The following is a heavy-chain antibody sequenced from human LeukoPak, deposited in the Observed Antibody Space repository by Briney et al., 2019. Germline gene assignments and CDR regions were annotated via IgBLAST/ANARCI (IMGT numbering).Heavy chain of an antibody. CDR2: IIPMFGTA. V-gene: IGHV1-69*05. J-gene: IGHJ5*02. CDR3: AREGEAAAGTESPTINWFDP. D-gene: IGHD6-13*01. CDR1: GGTFSSYA. Sequence: ASVKVSCKASGGTFSSYAISWVRQAPGQGLEWMGRIIPMFGTANYAQKFQGRVTITTDESTSTAYMELRSLRSEDTAVYYCAREGEAAAGTESPTINWFDPWGQGTLVTVSS.